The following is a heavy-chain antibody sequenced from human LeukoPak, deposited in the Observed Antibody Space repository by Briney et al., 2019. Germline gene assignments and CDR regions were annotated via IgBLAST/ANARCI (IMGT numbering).Heavy chain of an antibody. J-gene: IGHJ4*02. CDR2: IDSGGRT. CDR1: GFTFSSYA. Sequence: PGGSLRLSCAASGFTFSSYAMSWVRQAPGKGLEWVSNIDSGGRTYFGDSVKGRFTISRDDSKNTLYLQMSSLRGEDTAVYYCAKTVVGAGWNYFDYWGQGTLVTVSS. D-gene: IGHD3-9*01. V-gene: IGHV3-23*01. CDR3: AKTVVGAGWNYFDY.